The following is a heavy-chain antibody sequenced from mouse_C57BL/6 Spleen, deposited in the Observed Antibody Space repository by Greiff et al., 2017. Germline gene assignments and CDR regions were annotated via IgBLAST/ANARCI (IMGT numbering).Heavy chain of an antibody. CDR2: IYPGDGDT. CDR3: ARGGTTVVAPYAMDY. D-gene: IGHD1-1*01. V-gene: IGHV1-82*01. CDR1: GYAFSSSW. Sequence: VQLQESGPELVKPGASVKISCKASGYAFSSSWMNWVKQRPGKGLEWIGRIYPGDGDTNYNGKFKGKATLTADKSSSTAYMQLSSLTSEDSAVYFCARGGTTVVAPYAMDYWGQGTSVTVSS. J-gene: IGHJ4*01.